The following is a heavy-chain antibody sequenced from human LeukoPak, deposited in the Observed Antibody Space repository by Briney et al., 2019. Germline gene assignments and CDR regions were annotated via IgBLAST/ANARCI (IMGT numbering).Heavy chain of an antibody. V-gene: IGHV3-23*01. J-gene: IGHJ5*02. D-gene: IGHD1-26*01. Sequence: PGGALRLSCAASGFTFSSYAMNCVRQAPGKGLEWVSAISGSGGSTYYADSVKGRFTISRDNSKNTLYLQMNSLRAEDTAVYYCAKAHSGSYYRGIAWGQGTLVTVSS. CDR1: GFTFSSYA. CDR2: ISGSGGST. CDR3: AKAHSGSYYRGIA.